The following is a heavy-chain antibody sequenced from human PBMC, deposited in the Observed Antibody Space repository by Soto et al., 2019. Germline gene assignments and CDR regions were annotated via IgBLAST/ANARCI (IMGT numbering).Heavy chain of an antibody. CDR2: SRDKDRGYST. CDR1: GFTLSDHY. J-gene: IGHJ4*01. D-gene: IGHD3-22*01. CDR3: VSATFFSDSSGYARCFDY. V-gene: IGHV3-72*01. Sequence: GGFLRLSCAGSGFTLSDHYIDWVRQAQGPGVERVGRSRDKDRGYSTAYAAPVKGRFTTSKDETHTSVYLQMRSLKTEDTAVHYSVSATFFSDSSGYARCFDYGGHGARVTGS.